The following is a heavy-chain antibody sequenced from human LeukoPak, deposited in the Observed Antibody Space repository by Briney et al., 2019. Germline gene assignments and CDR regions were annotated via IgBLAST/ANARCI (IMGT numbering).Heavy chain of an antibody. V-gene: IGHV1-18*01. CDR1: GYTFTSNG. Sequence: ASVKVSCKASGYTFTSNGVSWVRQAPGQGLDWMGWISAYNGKTHFAQKFQGRLTMTTDTSTSTAYMEVRSLRSDDTAVYYCAREAYCSSPSCYAGGDYYYYGMDVWGQGTTVTVSS. CDR3: AREAYCSSPSCYAGGDYYYYGMDV. CDR2: ISAYNGKT. D-gene: IGHD2-2*01. J-gene: IGHJ6*02.